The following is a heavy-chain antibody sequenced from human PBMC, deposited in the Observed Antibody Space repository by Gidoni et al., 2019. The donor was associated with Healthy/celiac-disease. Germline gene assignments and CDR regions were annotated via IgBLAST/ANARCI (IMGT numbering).Heavy chain of an antibody. V-gene: IGHV1-18*01. CDR1: GYTFTSYG. J-gene: IGHJ4*02. D-gene: IGHD6-19*01. CDR3: ARPRYLYSSGWSGSFDY. Sequence: QVQLVPSGADVKKSGASVKVSCKASGYTFTSYGSSWVRQSPGQGLAWMGWISAYDGNTNYAQKLQDRVTMTTDTTTSTADMELRSMRSDDAAVYYCARPRYLYSSGWSGSFDYWGQGTLVTVSS. CDR2: ISAYDGNT.